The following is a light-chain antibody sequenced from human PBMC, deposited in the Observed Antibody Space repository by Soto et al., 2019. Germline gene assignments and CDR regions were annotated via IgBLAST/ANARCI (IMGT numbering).Light chain of an antibody. CDR2: DAS. J-gene: IGKJ1*01. CDR3: QQYNTYPCT. CDR1: QSISSW. V-gene: IGKV1-5*01. Sequence: DIPITQSPSTLSESVEDRVTITCRASQSISSWLAWYQQKPGKAPKLLIYDASSLESGVPSRFSGSGSGTEFTLTISSLQPDDFAAYYCQQYNTYPCTFGQGTKVDIK.